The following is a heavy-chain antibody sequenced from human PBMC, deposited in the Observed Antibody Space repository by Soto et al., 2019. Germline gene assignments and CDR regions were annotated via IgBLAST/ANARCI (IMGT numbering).Heavy chain of an antibody. Sequence: EVQLVESGGGLVQPGGSLRLSCAASGFTFSTFSMNWVRQAPGKGLEWVSYISTSSNTIYYADSVKGRFTISRDNAKNSLYLQMNSLRDEDTAVYYCARDGAISGCFDYWGQGTLVSVSS. CDR1: GFTFSTFS. D-gene: IGHD6-19*01. CDR3: ARDGAISGCFDY. J-gene: IGHJ4*02. V-gene: IGHV3-48*02. CDR2: ISTSSNTI.